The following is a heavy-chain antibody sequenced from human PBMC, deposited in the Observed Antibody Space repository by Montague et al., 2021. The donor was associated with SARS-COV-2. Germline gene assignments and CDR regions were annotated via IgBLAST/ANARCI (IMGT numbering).Heavy chain of an antibody. CDR2: ISSSSSSI. Sequence: SLRLSCAASGFTFSSYTMNWVRQSPGMGLEWVSFISSSSSSIYYADSLKGRFTISRDNAKNSLYLQMNSLRVEDTAVYYCVRGGACSGGKCNGGARDWGQGTLVTVSS. D-gene: IGHD2-15*01. CDR1: GFTFSSYT. CDR3: VRGGACSGGKCNGGARD. J-gene: IGHJ4*02. V-gene: IGHV3-21*01.